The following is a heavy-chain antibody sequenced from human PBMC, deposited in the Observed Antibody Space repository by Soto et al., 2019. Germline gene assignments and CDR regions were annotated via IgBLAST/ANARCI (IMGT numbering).Heavy chain of an antibody. J-gene: IGHJ4*02. CDR2: ISGSGGST. V-gene: IGHV3-23*01. CDR1: GFTFSSYA. Sequence: EVQLLESGGGLVQPGGSLRLSCAASGFTFSSYAMSWVRQAPGKGLEWVSAISGSGGSTYYADSVKGRFTISRDNSKNTLYLQMTRLRAEETAVYYCAKDGEEGWLQWCFDYWGQGNLVTVSS. CDR3: AKDGEEGWLQWCFDY. D-gene: IGHD5-12*01.